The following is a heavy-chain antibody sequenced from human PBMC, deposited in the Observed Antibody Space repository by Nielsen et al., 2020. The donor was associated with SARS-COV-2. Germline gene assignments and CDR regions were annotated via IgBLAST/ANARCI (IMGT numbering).Heavy chain of an antibody. CDR3: AKDLVPAARWFDP. V-gene: IGHV3-74*01. D-gene: IGHD2-2*01. CDR2: INSDGSST. CDR1: GFTFSSYW. J-gene: IGHJ5*02. Sequence: GGSLRLSCAASGFTFSSYWMHWVRQAPGKGLVWVSRINSDGSSTSYADSVKGRFTISRDNSKNTLYLQMNSLRSEDTAVYYCAKDLVPAARWFDPWGQGTLVTVSS.